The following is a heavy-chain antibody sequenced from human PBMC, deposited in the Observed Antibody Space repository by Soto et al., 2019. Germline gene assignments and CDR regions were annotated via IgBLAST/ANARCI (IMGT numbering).Heavy chain of an antibody. V-gene: IGHV3-30*18. CDR1: GFPFSNYA. Sequence: QVQLVDSGGGVVQPGGSLTLSCAASGFPFSNYAMHWVRQAPGKGLQWVAFISYDGNNRYYADSVKGRFTISRDNSKDTLFLEMSSLRGDDTAVYYCAKAWGSLDYISLPSPFDSWGQGALVTVSS. CDR2: ISYDGNNR. J-gene: IGHJ4*02. D-gene: IGHD2-2*02. CDR3: AKAWGSLDYISLPSPFDS.